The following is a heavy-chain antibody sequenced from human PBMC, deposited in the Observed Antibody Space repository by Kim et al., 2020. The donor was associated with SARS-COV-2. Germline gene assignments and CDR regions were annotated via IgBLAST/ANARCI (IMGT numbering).Heavy chain of an antibody. J-gene: IGHJ4*02. Sequence: SSPTYTDSVKGALTIPRGNAKNTLYLQMNSLRVEDTAVYYCARGGNYFDYWGRGALVTVSS. CDR2: SSP. CDR3: ARGGNYFDY. V-gene: IGHV3-74*01.